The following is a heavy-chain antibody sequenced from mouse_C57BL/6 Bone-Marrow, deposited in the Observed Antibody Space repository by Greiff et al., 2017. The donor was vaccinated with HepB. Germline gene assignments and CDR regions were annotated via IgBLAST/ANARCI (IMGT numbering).Heavy chain of an antibody. D-gene: IGHD2-5*01. CDR2: ISYDGSN. V-gene: IGHV3-6*01. CDR1: GYSITSGYY. J-gene: IGHJ4*01. Sequence: DVKLQESGPGLVKPSQSLSLTCSVTGYSITSGYYWNWIRQFPGNKLEWMGYISYDGSNNYNPSLKNRISITRDTSKNQFFLKLNSVTTEDTATYYCARGNNSNWDYYYAMDYWGQGTSVTVSS. CDR3: ARGNNSNWDYYYAMDY.